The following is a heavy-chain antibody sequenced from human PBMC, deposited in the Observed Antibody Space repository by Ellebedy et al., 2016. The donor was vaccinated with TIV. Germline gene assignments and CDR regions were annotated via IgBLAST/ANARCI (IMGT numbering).Heavy chain of an antibody. J-gene: IGHJ6*02. V-gene: IGHV3-11*04. CDR3: ARVDKDVTDYHYYGMDV. Sequence: GGSLRLXCTASGFSLNDYYMSWIRQAPGKGLELVSYTTSSGVTIYYADSVKGRFIISRDTAKESLFLQMNSLRAEDTAVYYCARVDKDVTDYHYYGMDVWGQGTTVTVSS. CDR2: TTSSGVTI. D-gene: IGHD4/OR15-4a*01. CDR1: GFSLNDYY.